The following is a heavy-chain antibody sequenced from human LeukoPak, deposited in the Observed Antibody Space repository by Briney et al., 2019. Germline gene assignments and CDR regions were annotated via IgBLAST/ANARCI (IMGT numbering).Heavy chain of an antibody. V-gene: IGHV4-59*10. D-gene: IGHD3-10*01. CDR3: ARTMVRGPYYYYYYMDV. CDR1: GGSFSGYY. J-gene: IGHJ6*03. Sequence: SETLSLTCAVYGGSFSGYYWSWIRQPAGKGLEWIGRIHTSGNTDFNPSLQSRVTISLDTSKNQFSLKLSSVTAADTAVYYCARTMVRGPYYYYYYMDVWGKGTTVTISS. CDR2: IHTSGNT.